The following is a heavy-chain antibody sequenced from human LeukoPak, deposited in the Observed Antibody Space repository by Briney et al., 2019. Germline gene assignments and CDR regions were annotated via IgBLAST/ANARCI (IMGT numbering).Heavy chain of an antibody. V-gene: IGHV3-30*02. CDR2: IRYDGSNK. Sequence: PGGSLRLSCAASGFTFSSYGMHWVRQAPGKGLEWVAFIRYDGSNKYYADSVKGRFTISRDNSKNTLYLQMNSLRAEDTAVYYCAKEGYYGSGSNFDYWGQGTLVTVSS. J-gene: IGHJ4*02. CDR1: GFTFSSYG. CDR3: AKEGYYGSGSNFDY. D-gene: IGHD3-10*01.